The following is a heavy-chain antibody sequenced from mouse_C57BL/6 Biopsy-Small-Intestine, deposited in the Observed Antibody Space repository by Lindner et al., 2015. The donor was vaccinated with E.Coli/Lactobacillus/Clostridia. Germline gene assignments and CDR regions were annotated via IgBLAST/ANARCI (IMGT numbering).Heavy chain of an antibody. Sequence: SVKVSCKASGGTFSSYAISWVRQAPGQGPEWMGGIIPIFGTAKYAQKFQGRVTITADESTSTAYMELSSLRSEDTAVYFCARGYDYLWGSYRNNYFDYWGQGTLVTVSS. J-gene: IGHJ2*01. CDR2: IIPIFGTA. CDR1: GGTFSSYA. D-gene: IGHD2-4*01. V-gene: IGHV1-81*01. CDR3: ARGYDYLWGSYRNNYFDY.